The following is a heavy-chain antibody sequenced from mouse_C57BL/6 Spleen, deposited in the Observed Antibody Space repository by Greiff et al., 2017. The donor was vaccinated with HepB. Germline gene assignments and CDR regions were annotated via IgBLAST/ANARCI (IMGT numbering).Heavy chain of an antibody. CDR2: ISSGGSYT. Sequence: EVMLVESGGDLVKPGGSLKLSCAASGFTFSSYGMSWVRQTPDKRLEWVATISSGGSYTYYPDSVKGRFTISRDNAKNTLYLQMSSLKSEDTAMYYCARQRGAIFDYWGQGTTLTVSS. J-gene: IGHJ2*01. CDR3: ARQRGAIFDY. V-gene: IGHV5-6*01. CDR1: GFTFSSYG.